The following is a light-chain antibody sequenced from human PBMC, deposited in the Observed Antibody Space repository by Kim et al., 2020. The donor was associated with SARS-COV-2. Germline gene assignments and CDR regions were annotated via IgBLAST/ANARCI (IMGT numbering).Light chain of an antibody. V-gene: IGLV3-21*04. CDR3: QVWDRNTDRPV. CDR1: NIGGRS. Sequence: APGQTAKITCGGDNIGGRSVHWYQQPPGQAPVMVIFYDKDRPSRIPERFSGSNSGNTTTLTISRVEAGDEADYYCQVWDRNTDRPVFGGGTQLTVL. J-gene: IGLJ2*01. CDR2: YDK.